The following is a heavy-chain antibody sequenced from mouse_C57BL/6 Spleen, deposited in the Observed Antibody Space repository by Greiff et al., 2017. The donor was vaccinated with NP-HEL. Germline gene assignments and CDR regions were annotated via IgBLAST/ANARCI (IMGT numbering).Heavy chain of an antibody. CDR2: IYPGDGDT. J-gene: IGHJ1*03. CDR3: ERSEFITTVVPYWYFDV. CDR1: GYAFSSSW. Sequence: VQLQQSGPELVKPGASVKISCKASGYAFSSSWMNWVKQRPGKGLEWIGRIYPGDGDTNYNGKFKGKATLTADKSSGTAYMQLSSLTSEDAAVYCCERSEFITTVVPYWYFDVWGTGTTVTVSS. V-gene: IGHV1-82*01. D-gene: IGHD1-1*01.